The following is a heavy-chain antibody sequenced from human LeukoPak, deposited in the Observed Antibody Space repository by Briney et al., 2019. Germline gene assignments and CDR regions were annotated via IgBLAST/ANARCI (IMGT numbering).Heavy chain of an antibody. CDR1: GGTFSSYA. Sequence: ASVKVSCKASGGTFSSYAISWVRQAPGQGLEWMGGIIPIFGTANYAQKFQGRVTMTTDTSTSTAYMELRSLRSDDTAVYYCASILILEWPGFDYWGQGTLVTVSS. J-gene: IGHJ4*02. V-gene: IGHV1-69*05. CDR3: ASILILEWPGFDY. CDR2: IIPIFGTA. D-gene: IGHD2-15*01.